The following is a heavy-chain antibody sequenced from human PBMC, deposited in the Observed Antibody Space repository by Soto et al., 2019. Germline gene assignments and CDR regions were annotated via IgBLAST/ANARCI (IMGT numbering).Heavy chain of an antibody. Sequence: QVQLVECGGGVVQPGRSLRLSCAASGFTFSSYAMHWVRQAPGKGLEWVAVISYDGSNKYYADSVKGRFTISRDNSKNTLYLQMNSLRAEDTAVYYCARAPGGTHSYYYGMDVWGQGTTVTVSS. V-gene: IGHV3-30-3*01. D-gene: IGHD1-1*01. CDR2: ISYDGSNK. CDR1: GFTFSSYA. J-gene: IGHJ6*02. CDR3: ARAPGGTHSYYYGMDV.